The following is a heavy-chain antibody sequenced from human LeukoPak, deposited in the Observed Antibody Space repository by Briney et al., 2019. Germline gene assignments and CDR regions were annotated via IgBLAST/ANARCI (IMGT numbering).Heavy chain of an antibody. CDR3: ARFSIAAAGRGINWFDP. Sequence: PSETLSLTCAVYGGSFRGYYWSWIRQPPGKGLDGIGEINHSGSTNYNPSLKSRVTISVDTSKNQFSLKLSSVTAADTAVYYCARFSIAAAGRGINWFDPWGQGTLVTVSS. D-gene: IGHD6-13*01. CDR2: INHSGST. J-gene: IGHJ5*02. V-gene: IGHV4-34*01. CDR1: GGSFRGYY.